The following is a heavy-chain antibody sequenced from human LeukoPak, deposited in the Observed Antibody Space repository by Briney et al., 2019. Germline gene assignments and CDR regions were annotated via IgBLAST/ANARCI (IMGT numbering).Heavy chain of an antibody. D-gene: IGHD3-22*01. CDR3: ARKAATYYYDSSGYYYFDY. CDR2: INHSGST. CDR1: GGSISSYY. Sequence: SETLSLTCTVSGGSISSYYRSWLRQPPGKGLEWVGEINHSGSTNYNPSLKSRVTISVDTSKNQFSLKLSSVTAADTAVYYCARKAATYYYDSSGYYYFDYWGQGTLVTVSS. J-gene: IGHJ4*02. V-gene: IGHV4-34*01.